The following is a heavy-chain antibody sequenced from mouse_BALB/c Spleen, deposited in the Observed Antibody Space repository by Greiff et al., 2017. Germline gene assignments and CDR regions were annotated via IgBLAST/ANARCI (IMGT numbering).Heavy chain of an antibody. D-gene: IGHD1-1*01. CDR1: GYTFTDYW. V-gene: IGHV1-69*01. CDR2: IDTSDSYT. Sequence: QVQLQQPGAELVMPGASVKMSCKASGYTFTDYWMHWVKQRPGQGLEWIGAIDTSDSYTSYNQKFKGKATLTVGESSSTAYMQLSSLTSEDSAVYYCARSLLRDWYFDVWGAGTTVTVSS. CDR3: ARSLLRDWYFDV. J-gene: IGHJ1*01.